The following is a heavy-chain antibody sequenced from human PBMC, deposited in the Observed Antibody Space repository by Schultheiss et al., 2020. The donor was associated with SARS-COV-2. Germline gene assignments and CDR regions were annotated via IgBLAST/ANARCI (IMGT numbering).Heavy chain of an antibody. V-gene: IGHV4-31*03. CDR3: ARDPYESRNWYFDL. CDR1: GGSISSGGYY. CDR2: IYYSGST. Sequence: SQTLSPTCTVSGGSISSGGYYWSWIRQHPGKGLEWIGYIYYSGSTYYNPSLKSRVTISVDTSKNQFSLKLSSVTAADTAVYYCARDPYESRNWYFDLWGRGTLVTVSS. J-gene: IGHJ2*01. D-gene: IGHD5-12*01.